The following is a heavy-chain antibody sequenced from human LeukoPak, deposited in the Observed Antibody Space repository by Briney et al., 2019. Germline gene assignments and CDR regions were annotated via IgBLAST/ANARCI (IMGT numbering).Heavy chain of an antibody. CDR1: GFTFSSYA. D-gene: IGHD6-19*01. Sequence: GGSLRLSCAASGFTFSSYAMSWVRQAPGKGLEWVAVISYDGSNKYYADSVKGRFTISRDNSKNTLYLQMNSLRPEDTAVYYCARSGGGYSSGWFYWGQGTLVTVSS. CDR2: ISYDGSNK. CDR3: ARSGGGYSSGWFY. V-gene: IGHV3-30*03. J-gene: IGHJ4*02.